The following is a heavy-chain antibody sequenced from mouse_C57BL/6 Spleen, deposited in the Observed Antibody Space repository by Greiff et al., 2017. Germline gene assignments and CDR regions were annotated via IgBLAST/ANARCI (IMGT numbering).Heavy chain of an antibody. Sequence: QVQLQQSGAELVKPGASVKLSCKASGYTFTEYTIHWVKQRSGQGLEWIGWFYPGSGSIKYNEKFKDKATLTADKSSSTVYMELSRLTSEDSAVYFCAKRAVCNNGGVSSFDNWGQGTTLTVSS. CDR3: AKRAVCNNGGVSSFDN. J-gene: IGHJ2*01. CDR2: FYPGSGSI. D-gene: IGHD6-2*01. CDR1: GYTFTEYT. V-gene: IGHV1-62-2*01.